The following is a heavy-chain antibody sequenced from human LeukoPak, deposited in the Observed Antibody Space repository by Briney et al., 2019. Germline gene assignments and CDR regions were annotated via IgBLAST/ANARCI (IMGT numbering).Heavy chain of an antibody. Sequence: QTGGSLRLSCAASGFTFSSYDMHWVRQATGEGLEWVSAIGTAGDTYYPDSVKGRFTISRENAKNSLYLQMNSLRAGDTAVYYCARADVDTEGFNIWGQGTMVTVSS. V-gene: IGHV3-13*01. J-gene: IGHJ3*02. D-gene: IGHD5-18*01. CDR2: IGTAGDT. CDR1: GFTFSSYD. CDR3: ARADVDTEGFNI.